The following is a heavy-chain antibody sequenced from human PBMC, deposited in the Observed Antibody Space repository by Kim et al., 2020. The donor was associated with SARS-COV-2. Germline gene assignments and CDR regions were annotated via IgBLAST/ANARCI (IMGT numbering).Heavy chain of an antibody. J-gene: IGHJ4*02. D-gene: IGHD6-13*01. Sequence: TPPRQRRVTISVDTSKNQFSLKLSSVAAADTAVYYCAKARYTSSWYYFDYWGQGTLVTVSS. V-gene: IGHV4-59*01. CDR3: AKARYTSSWYYFDY.